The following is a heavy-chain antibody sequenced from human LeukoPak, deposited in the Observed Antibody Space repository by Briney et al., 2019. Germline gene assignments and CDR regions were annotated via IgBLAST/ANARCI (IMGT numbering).Heavy chain of an antibody. J-gene: IGHJ4*02. CDR1: GVSISSSHSY. CDR2: IYYRGNT. CDR3: ARQGGWGGAESLFDS. V-gene: IGHV4-39*01. D-gene: IGHD1-26*01. Sequence: SETLSLTCTVSGVSISSSHSYWGWTRQPPGKGLEWIASIYYRGNTYYNPSLKSRVTMSVDTSKNQFSLKLTSVTAADTAMFYCARQGGWGGAESLFDSWGQGTLVTVSS.